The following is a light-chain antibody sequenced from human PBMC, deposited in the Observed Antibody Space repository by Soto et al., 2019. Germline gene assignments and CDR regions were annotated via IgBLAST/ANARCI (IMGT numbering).Light chain of an antibody. CDR3: AAWDDSLDGFDV. CDR2: NNN. CDR1: SSNIGTNT. Sequence: QAVVTQPPSASGTPGQRVTISCSGSSSNIGTNTVNWYLQLPGTAPKLLMYNNNQRPSGVPERFSGSKSGTSASLAIGGLQSEDEADYYCAAWDDSLDGFDVFGSGTKLTVL. J-gene: IGLJ1*01. V-gene: IGLV1-44*01.